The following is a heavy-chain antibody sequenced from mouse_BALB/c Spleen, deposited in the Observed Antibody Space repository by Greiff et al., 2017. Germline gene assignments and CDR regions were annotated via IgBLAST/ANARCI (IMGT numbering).Heavy chain of an antibody. CDR2: ISNGGGST. J-gene: IGHJ3*01. V-gene: IGHV5-12-2*01. Sequence: EVKVEESGGGLVKPGGSLKLSCAASGFTFSSYAMSWVRQTPEKRLEWVAYISNGGGSTYYPDTVKGRFTISRDNAKNTLYLQMSSLKSEDTAMYYCASSLAAWFAYWGQGTLVTVSA. CDR3: ASSLAAWFAY. CDR1: GFTFSSYA.